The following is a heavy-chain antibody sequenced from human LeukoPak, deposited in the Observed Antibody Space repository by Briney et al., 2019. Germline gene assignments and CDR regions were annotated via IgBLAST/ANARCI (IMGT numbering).Heavy chain of an antibody. CDR1: GYSFTCYW. J-gene: IGHJ4*02. CDR2: IYPGDSDT. D-gene: IGHD2-15*01. V-gene: IGHV5-51*01. CDR3: ARQPLCSGGSCYSLEY. Sequence: GESLKISCKGSGYSFTCYWIGWVRQMPGKGLEWMGIIYPGDSDTRYSTSFQGQVTISADKSISTAYLQWSSLKASDTAMYYCARQPLCSGGSCYSLEYWGQGTLVTVSS.